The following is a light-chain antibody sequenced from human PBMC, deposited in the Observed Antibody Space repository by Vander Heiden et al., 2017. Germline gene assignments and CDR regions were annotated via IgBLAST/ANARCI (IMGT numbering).Light chain of an antibody. J-gene: IGLJ2*01. CDR1: NLGSKS. V-gene: IGLV3-21*02. Sequence: SYVLTQLPSASVVPGQPARITCGGNNLGSKSVHWYQQQPGQAPVLVVYDDSDRPSGIPERFSGSNSGNTATLTISRVEAGDEADYYCQVWDSSSDLVVFGGGTKLTVL. CDR2: DDS. CDR3: QVWDSSSDLVV.